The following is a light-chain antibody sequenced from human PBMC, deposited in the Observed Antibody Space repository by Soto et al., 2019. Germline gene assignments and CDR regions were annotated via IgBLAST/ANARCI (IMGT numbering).Light chain of an antibody. V-gene: IGLV4-69*01. CDR3: QTWITGTGV. Sequence: QSVLTQSPSASASLGASVKLTCTLSSGHRSYAIAWHQQQPEQGPPFLMKINNDGRHTKGDGIPDRFSGSSAGAERYLTISSLQSEDEADYYCQTWITGTGVFGGGTKVTVL. CDR2: INNDGRH. CDR1: SGHRSYA. J-gene: IGLJ3*02.